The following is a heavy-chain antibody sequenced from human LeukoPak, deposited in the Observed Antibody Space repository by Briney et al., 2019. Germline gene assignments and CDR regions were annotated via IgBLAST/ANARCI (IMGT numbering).Heavy chain of an antibody. Sequence: PGGSLRLSCEASGFTFTTYSMTWVRQAPGKGLEWVSIISSGSSAIFSADALKGRFTISRDDAKNLLYLDMNSLRAEDTAVYYCARGHTAVTRHFDFWGQGTLVTVS. CDR2: ISSGSSAI. D-gene: IGHD4-17*01. J-gene: IGHJ4*02. CDR1: GFTFTTYS. CDR3: ARGHTAVTRHFDF. V-gene: IGHV3-21*01.